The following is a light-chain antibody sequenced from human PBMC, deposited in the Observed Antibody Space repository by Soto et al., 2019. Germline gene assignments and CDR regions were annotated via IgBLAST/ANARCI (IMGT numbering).Light chain of an antibody. Sequence: QSVLTQPPSASGSPGQSVTISCTGTSSDVGAYNYVSWYQQHPGKAPKLMIYEVNKRPSGVPDRFPDSKSGNTASLTVSGLQAEDEADYYCSSYAGSNNFDVFGTGTKLTVL. J-gene: IGLJ1*01. CDR3: SSYAGSNNFDV. CDR2: EVN. V-gene: IGLV2-8*01. CDR1: SSDVGAYNY.